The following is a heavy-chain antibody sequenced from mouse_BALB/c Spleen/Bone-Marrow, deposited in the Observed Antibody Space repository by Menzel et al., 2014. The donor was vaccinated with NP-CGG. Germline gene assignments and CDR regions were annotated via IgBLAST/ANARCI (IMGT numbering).Heavy chain of an antibody. Sequence: LQQSGAELVKPGAPVKPSCKASGYTFTRYWMNWVKQRPGRGLEWIGRIDPSDSETHYNQKFKDKATLTVDKSSSTAYIQLSSLTSEDSAVYYCARDGNYYFDYWGQGTTLTVSS. V-gene: IGHV1-69*02. J-gene: IGHJ2*01. CDR2: IDPSDSET. CDR3: ARDGNYYFDY. CDR1: GYTFTRYW. D-gene: IGHD2-1*01.